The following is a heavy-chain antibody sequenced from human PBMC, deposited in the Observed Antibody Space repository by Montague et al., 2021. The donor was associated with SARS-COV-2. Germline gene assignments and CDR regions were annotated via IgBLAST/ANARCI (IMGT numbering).Heavy chain of an antibody. CDR2: IYSNDDK. CDR1: GFSLTTRTVG. J-gene: IGHJ4*02. Sequence: PPLVKPTQTLTLTCTFSGFSLTTRTVGVGWIRQPPGKALEWLALIYSNDDKRYSPSLQNRLTITKDTSKNQVVLRMTNMDPVDTATYYCAHLIRYYDIFTGIPFDYWGQGILVAVSS. D-gene: IGHD3-9*01. V-gene: IGHV2-5*01. CDR3: AHLIRYYDIFTGIPFDY.